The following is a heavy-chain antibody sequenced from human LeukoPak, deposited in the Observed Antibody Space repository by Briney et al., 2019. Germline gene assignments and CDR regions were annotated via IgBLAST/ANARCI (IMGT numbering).Heavy chain of an antibody. CDR3: ARDPDPYYYDSSGYYSGDDY. D-gene: IGHD3-22*01. CDR2: IKQDGSEK. J-gene: IGHJ4*02. Sequence: GGSLRLSCAVSGFTFSSYWMSWVRQTPGKGLEWVANIKQDGSEKYYVDSVKGRFIISRDNAKNSLYLQMNSLRAEDTAVYYCARDPDPYYYDSSGYYSGDDYWGQGTLVTVSS. CDR1: GFTFSSYW. V-gene: IGHV3-7*01.